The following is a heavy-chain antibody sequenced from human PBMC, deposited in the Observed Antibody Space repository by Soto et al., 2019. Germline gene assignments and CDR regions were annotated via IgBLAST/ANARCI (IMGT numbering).Heavy chain of an antibody. CDR2: INPNSGGT. CDR1: GYTFTGYY. V-gene: IGHV1-2*04. D-gene: IGHD6-6*01. Sequence: SVKVSCKASGYTFTGYYMHWVRQAPGQGLEWMGWINPNSGGTNYAQKFQGWVTMTRDTSISTAYMELSRLRSDDTAVYYCARDLAASGGSSTGFDYWGQGTLVTVSS. J-gene: IGHJ4*02. CDR3: ARDLAASGGSSTGFDY.